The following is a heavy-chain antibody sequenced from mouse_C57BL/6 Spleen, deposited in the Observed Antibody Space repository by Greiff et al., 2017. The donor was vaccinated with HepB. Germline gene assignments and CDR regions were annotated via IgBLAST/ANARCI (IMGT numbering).Heavy chain of an antibody. Sequence: EVQLQQSGAELVRPGASVKLSCTASGFNIKDYYMHWVKQRPEQGLEWIGRIDPEDGDTEYAPKFQGKATMTADTSSNTAYLQLSSLTSEDTAVYDCTTGYGSSSDYYAMDYWGQGTSVTVSS. D-gene: IGHD1-1*01. CDR2: IDPEDGDT. CDR3: TTGYGSSSDYYAMDY. V-gene: IGHV14-1*01. CDR1: GFNIKDYY. J-gene: IGHJ4*01.